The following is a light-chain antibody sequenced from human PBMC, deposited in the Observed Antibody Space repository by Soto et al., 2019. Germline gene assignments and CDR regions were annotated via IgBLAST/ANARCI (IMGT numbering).Light chain of an antibody. CDR3: QQYGRSPLT. V-gene: IGKV3-20*01. Sequence: EIVLTQSPGTLSLSPGERATLSCRASQSVSSGYLAWYQQKPGQAPRLLLYAASSRATGIPDRFSGSGSGTDFTLTISRLEPEDFAVYYCQQYGRSPLTFGGGTKVDIK. CDR1: QSVSSGY. CDR2: AAS. J-gene: IGKJ4*01.